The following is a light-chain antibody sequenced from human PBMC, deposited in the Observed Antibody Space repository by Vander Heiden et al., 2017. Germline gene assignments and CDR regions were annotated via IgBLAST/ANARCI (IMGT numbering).Light chain of an antibody. CDR2: ATS. CDR3: QQLSSSPFS. J-gene: IGKJ4*01. Sequence: IQLTQSPSSLSASVGDRVTITCRASQGISSHLAWYQQKPGTAPKVLIFATSTLQSGVPSRFSVSRSGTDFTLTISSLQPEDFATYYCQQLSSSPFSFGGGTKVEIK. CDR1: QGISSH. V-gene: IGKV1-9*01.